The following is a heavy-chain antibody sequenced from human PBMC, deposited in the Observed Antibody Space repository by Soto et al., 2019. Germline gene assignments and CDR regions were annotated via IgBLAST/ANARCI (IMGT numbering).Heavy chain of an antibody. CDR2: ISAGGGST. V-gene: IGHV3-23*01. CDR3: AHPRGYGVFDAYDF. J-gene: IGHJ3*01. Sequence: GSLRLSCAASGFTFSTYAMSWVRQAPGKGLEWVSAISAGGGSTYYADSVNGRFTISRDSSINMLYLKMNSLRTEDTAVYYCAHPRGYGVFDAYDFWGQGAMVTVS. D-gene: IGHD4-17*01. CDR1: GFTFSTYA.